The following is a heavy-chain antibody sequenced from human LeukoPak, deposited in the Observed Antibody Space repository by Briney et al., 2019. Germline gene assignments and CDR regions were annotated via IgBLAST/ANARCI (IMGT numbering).Heavy chain of an antibody. D-gene: IGHD6-13*01. J-gene: IGHJ4*02. V-gene: IGHV1-18*04. Sequence: ASVKVSCKASGYTFTGYYMHWVRQARGQGLEWMGWISAYNGNTNYAQKLQGRVTMTTDTSTSTAYMELRSLRSDDTAVYYCARDWYSSSWYWDWWGQGTLVTVSS. CDR3: ARDWYSSSWYWDW. CDR1: GYTFTGYY. CDR2: ISAYNGNT.